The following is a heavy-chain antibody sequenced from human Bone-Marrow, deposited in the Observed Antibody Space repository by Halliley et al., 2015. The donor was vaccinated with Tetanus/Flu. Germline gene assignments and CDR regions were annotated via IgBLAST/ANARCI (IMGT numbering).Heavy chain of an antibody. Sequence: MQLVQSGAEVKKPGDSLKISCKASGYSFASFWIGWVRQMPGEGLEWMGNIYPGDSDTTYSPSFQGQVTISADKSINTAYLQWRTLRPSAPAIFFCARGRWVCIGTGSSPRHFDYWGQGTLVTVSS. D-gene: IGHD2-15*01. CDR1: GYSFASFW. CDR2: IYPGDSDT. J-gene: IGHJ4*02. CDR3: ARGRWVCIGTGSSPRHFDY. V-gene: IGHV5-51*01.